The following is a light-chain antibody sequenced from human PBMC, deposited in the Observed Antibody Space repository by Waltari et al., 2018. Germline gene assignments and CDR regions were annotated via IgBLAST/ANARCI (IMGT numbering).Light chain of an antibody. CDR3: QNYNSAPRA. CDR2: AAS. J-gene: IGKJ4*01. V-gene: IGKV1-27*01. CDR1: QGISKY. Sequence: DIQMTQSPPSLPVSVGDRGTTPCRASQGISKYLAWYQQKPGKVPKLLIYAASTLQSGVPSRFSGSGSATDFTLTISSLQPEDVATYYCQNYNSAPRAFGGGTKVEIK.